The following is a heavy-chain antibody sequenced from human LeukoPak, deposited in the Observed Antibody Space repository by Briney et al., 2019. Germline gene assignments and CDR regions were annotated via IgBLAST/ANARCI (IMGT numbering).Heavy chain of an antibody. CDR2: IYYSGST. J-gene: IGHJ6*03. D-gene: IGHD6-6*01. CDR1: GGSISSYY. Sequence: SETLSLTCTVSGGSISSYYWSWIRQPPGKGLEWIGYIYYSGSTNYNPSLKSRVTISVDTSKNQFSLKLSSVTAADTAVYYCARVAWGSSSTYYYYMDVWAKGPRSPSP. V-gene: IGHV4-59*08. CDR3: ARVAWGSSSTYYYYMDV.